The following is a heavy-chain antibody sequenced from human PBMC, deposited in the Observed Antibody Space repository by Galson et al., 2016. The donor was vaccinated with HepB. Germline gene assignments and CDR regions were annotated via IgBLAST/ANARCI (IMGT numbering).Heavy chain of an antibody. Sequence: SLRLSCAASGFTFSSYGMHWVRQAPGKGLEWVAVISYDGNNKYYADSVKGRFTISRGNSKNTLYLQMQSLRAEDTAVYYCAKYPYNSSSRDAFDIWGQGTMVTVSS. D-gene: IGHD6-6*01. CDR2: ISYDGNNK. V-gene: IGHV3-30*18. J-gene: IGHJ3*02. CDR3: AKYPYNSSSRDAFDI. CDR1: GFTFSSYG.